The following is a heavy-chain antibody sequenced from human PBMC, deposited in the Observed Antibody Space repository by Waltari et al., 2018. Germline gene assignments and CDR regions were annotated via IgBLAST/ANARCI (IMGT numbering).Heavy chain of an antibody. CDR1: GEPISDDVSRWTY. V-gene: IGHV4-61*02. CDR2: IYSSSAF. J-gene: IGHJ1*01. CDR3: ANRGVGNYFKYFRL. D-gene: IGHD1-7*01. Sequence: QVQLQESGPGLVKPTHTLSLTCTFSGEPISDDVSRWTYWTWIRQSAGKGLEWIGHIYSSSAFDYNPSRMCRITISLDTPMSHFTLKLTSVTAADTAVYYCANRGVGNYFKYFRLWSPGTLVTVSS.